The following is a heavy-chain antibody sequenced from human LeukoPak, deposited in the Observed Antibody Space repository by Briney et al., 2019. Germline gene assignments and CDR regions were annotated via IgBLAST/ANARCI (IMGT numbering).Heavy chain of an antibody. D-gene: IGHD1-26*01. J-gene: IGHJ4*02. CDR2: ISYDGSNK. V-gene: IGHV3-30*03. CDR3: ARGRRGSGSYPPGY. CDR1: GFTFSSYS. Sequence: GGSLRLSCAASGFTFSSYSMNWVRQAPGKGLEWVAVISYDGSNKYYADSVKGRFTISRDNSKNTLYLQMNSLRAEDTAVYYCARGRRGSGSYPPGYWGQGTLVAVSS.